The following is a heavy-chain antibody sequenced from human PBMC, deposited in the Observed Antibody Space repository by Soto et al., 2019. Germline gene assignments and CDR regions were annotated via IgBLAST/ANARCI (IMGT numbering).Heavy chain of an antibody. CDR3: ARASRDGYNSY. V-gene: IGHV4-59*01. J-gene: IGHJ4*02. CDR1: GGSISSYY. CDR2: IYYSGST. Sequence: SETLSLTCTVSGGSISSYYWSWIRQPPGKGLEWIGYIYYSGSTNYNPSLKSRVTISVGTSKNQFSLKLSSVTAADTAVYYCARASRDGYNSYWGQGTLVTVSS. D-gene: IGHD5-12*01.